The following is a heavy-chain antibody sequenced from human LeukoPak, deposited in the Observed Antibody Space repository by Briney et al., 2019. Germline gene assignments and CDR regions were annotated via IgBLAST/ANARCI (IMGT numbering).Heavy chain of an antibody. Sequence: SETLSLTCTVSGGSISSSSYYWGWIRQPPGKGLEWIGSIYYSGSTYYNPSLKSRVTISVDTSKNQFSLKLSSVTAADTAVYYCARVSPARYCSSTSCFFDYWGQGTLVTVSS. CDR1: GGSISSSSYY. V-gene: IGHV4-39*07. D-gene: IGHD2-2*01. CDR3: ARVSPARYCSSTSCFFDY. J-gene: IGHJ4*02. CDR2: IYYSGST.